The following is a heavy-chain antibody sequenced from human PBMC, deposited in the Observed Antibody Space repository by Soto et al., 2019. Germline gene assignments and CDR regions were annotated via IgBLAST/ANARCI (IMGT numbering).Heavy chain of an antibody. D-gene: IGHD2-15*01. CDR3: ARGSRYCSGGSCYSMSYYYYGMDV. CDR2: IYHSGST. V-gene: IGHV4-4*02. J-gene: IGHJ6*02. CDR1: GGSISSSNW. Sequence: QVQLQESGPGLVKPSGTLSLTCAVSGGSISSSNWWSWVRQPPGKGLEWIGEIYHSGSTNYNPSLKSRVTLSVDKSKNQFSLKLSSVTAADTAVYYCARGSRYCSGGSCYSMSYYYYGMDVWGQGTTVTVSS.